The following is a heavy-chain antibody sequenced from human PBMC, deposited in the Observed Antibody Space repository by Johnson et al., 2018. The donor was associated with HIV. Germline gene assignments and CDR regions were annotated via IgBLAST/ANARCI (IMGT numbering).Heavy chain of an antibody. V-gene: IGHV3-33*01. Sequence: QVQLVESGGGVVQPGRSLRLSCAASGFTFSSYGMHWVRQAPGKWLEWVAVIWYDGSNKDYADSVKGRFTISRDNSKNTLYLQMNSLRAEDTALYYCARGVKKVTTSGDAFDIWGQGTMVTVSS. CDR3: ARGVKKVTTSGDAFDI. CDR1: GFTFSSYG. D-gene: IGHD4-11*01. CDR2: IWYDGSNK. J-gene: IGHJ3*02.